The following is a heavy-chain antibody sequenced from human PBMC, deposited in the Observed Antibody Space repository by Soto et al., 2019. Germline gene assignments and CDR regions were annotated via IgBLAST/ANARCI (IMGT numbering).Heavy chain of an antibody. Sequence: QVQLVESGGGVVQPGRSLRLSCAASGFIFSSYGMHWVRQAPGKGLEWVAVIWSDGSNKKYADSVKGRFTISRDNSWNMLYLQINTVTAEGTAVSSFVLYRGKRPFDYWGRGSLVTASS. D-gene: IGHD2-2*02. J-gene: IGHJ4*02. CDR3: VLYRGKRPFDY. V-gene: IGHV3-33*01. CDR2: IWSDGSNK. CDR1: GFIFSSYG.